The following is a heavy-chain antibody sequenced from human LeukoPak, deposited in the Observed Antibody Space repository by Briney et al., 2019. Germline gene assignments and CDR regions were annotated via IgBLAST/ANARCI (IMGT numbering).Heavy chain of an antibody. CDR3: ALLPEGDTSGPAVFDI. D-gene: IGHD3-22*01. CDR2: IDPIDSYT. J-gene: IGHJ3*02. V-gene: IGHV5-10-1*01. CDR1: GSSLTSYS. Sequence: GKSRKISCHLSGSSLTSYSIGWARPMPGKCLAWMGRIDPIDSYTNYSPSFQRHVTISAVKSLSTPYLQRSSLTASDTAMSYCALLPEGDTSGPAVFDIWGQGTMVTVPS.